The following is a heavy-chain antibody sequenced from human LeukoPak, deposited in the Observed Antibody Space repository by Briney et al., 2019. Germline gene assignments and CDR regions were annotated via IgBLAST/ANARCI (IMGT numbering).Heavy chain of an antibody. V-gene: IGHV3-23*01. CDR1: GFTFSSYA. Sequence: GGSLRLSCAASGFTFSSYAMSWVRQAPGKGLEWVSAISGSGGSTYYADSVKGRFTISRDNSKNTLCLQMNSLRAEDTAVYYCAKLVVITHRGDYWGLGTLVTVSS. J-gene: IGHJ4*02. CDR2: ISGSGGST. D-gene: IGHD3-22*01. CDR3: AKLVVITHRGDY.